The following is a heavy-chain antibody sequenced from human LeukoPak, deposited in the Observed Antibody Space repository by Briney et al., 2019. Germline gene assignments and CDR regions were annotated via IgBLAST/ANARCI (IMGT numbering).Heavy chain of an antibody. CDR2: ISSSGSTI. Sequence: LSLTCTVSGGSISSYYWSWIRQAPGKGLEWVSYISSSGSTIYYADSVKGRFTISRDNAKNSLYLQMNSLRAEDTVVYYCASRYYDSSGYYYPFDYWGQGTLVTVSS. CDR3: ASRYYDSSGYYYPFDY. CDR1: GGSISSYY. J-gene: IGHJ4*02. V-gene: IGHV3-11*01. D-gene: IGHD3-22*01.